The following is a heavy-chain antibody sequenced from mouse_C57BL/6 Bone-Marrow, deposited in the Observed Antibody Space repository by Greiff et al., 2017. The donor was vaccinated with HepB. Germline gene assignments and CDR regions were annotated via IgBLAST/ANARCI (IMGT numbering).Heavy chain of an antibody. V-gene: IGHV1-7*01. D-gene: IGHD2-1*01. CDR1: GYTFTSYW. CDR3: TSLYYGNYFDY. CDR2: INPSSGYT. Sequence: VQLQQSGAELAKPGASVKLSCKASGYTFTSYWMHWVKQRPGQGLEWIGYINPSSGYTKYNQKFKDKATLTADKSSSTAYMQLSSLTYEDSAVYYCTSLYYGNYFDYWGQGTTLTVSS. J-gene: IGHJ2*01.